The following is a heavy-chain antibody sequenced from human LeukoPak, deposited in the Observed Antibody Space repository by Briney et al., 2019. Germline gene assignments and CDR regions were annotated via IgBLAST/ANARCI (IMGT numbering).Heavy chain of an antibody. D-gene: IGHD6-19*01. CDR3: ARLYSSGWYNDAFDI. J-gene: IGHJ3*02. CDR1: GGSFSGYY. CDR2: INHSGST. Sequence: SETLSLTCAVYGGSFSGYYWSWIRQPPGKGLEWIGEINHSGSTNYNPSLKSRVTISVDTSKNQFSLKLSSVTAADTAVYYCARLYSSGWYNDAFDIWGQGTMSPSLQ. V-gene: IGHV4-34*01.